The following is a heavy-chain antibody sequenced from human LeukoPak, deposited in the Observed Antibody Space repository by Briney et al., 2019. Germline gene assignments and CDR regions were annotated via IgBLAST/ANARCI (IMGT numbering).Heavy chain of an antibody. V-gene: IGHV3-7*01. Sequence: TGGSLRLSCAASGFPFSNCWMTWVRQAPGKGLEWVANINPDGSGKHYADSVRGRISISRDNAKKTLYLQMTSLRVEDTGLYYCSSQPAVLALDLWGQGILVTVSS. D-gene: IGHD2-21*01. CDR1: GFPFSNCW. J-gene: IGHJ4*02. CDR3: SSQPAVLALDL. CDR2: INPDGSGK.